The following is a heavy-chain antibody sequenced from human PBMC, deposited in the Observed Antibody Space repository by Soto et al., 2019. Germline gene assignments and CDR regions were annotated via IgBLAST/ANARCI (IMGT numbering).Heavy chain of an antibody. CDR3: ARENGGSYTYYYYYGMDV. CDR1: GGSISSSSYY. D-gene: IGHD1-26*01. V-gene: IGHV4-39*02. CDR2: IYYSGST. J-gene: IGHJ6*02. Sequence: SETLSLTCTVSGGSISSSSYYWGWIRQPPGKGLEWIGNIYYSGSTYYNPSLKSRVTISVDTSKNQFSLKLSSVTAADTAVYYCARENGGSYTYYYYYGMDVWGQGTTVTVSS.